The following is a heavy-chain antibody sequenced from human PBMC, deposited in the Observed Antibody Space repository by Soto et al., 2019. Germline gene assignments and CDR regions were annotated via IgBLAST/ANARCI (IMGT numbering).Heavy chain of an antibody. J-gene: IGHJ6*02. CDR1: GFTFSSFH. CDR2: ITSSSDTI. V-gene: IGHV3-48*02. D-gene: IGHD3-22*01. Sequence: EVQLVESGGGLVQPGGSLRLSCAASGFTFSSFHMNWVRQAPGRGLEWVAYITSSSDTIYYSDSVKGRFTISRDNGKKSLFLQMNSRRDEDTAVYYCARVVVVIPPGYYYAMDVWGQGTTVTVSS. CDR3: ARVVVVIPPGYYYAMDV.